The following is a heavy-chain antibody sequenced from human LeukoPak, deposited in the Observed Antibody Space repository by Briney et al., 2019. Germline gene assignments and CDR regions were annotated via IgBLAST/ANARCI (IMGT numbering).Heavy chain of an antibody. V-gene: IGHV1-69*13. J-gene: IGHJ6*02. CDR3: ARIGGSYSSYYGMDV. CDR1: GYTFSSFG. D-gene: IGHD1-26*01. CDR2: IIPIFGTA. Sequence: ASVKVSCKASGYTFSSFGISWMRQAPGQGLEWMGGIIPIFGTANYAQKFQGRVTITADESTSTAYMELSSLRSEDTAVYYCARIGGSYSSYYGMDVRGQGTTVTVSS.